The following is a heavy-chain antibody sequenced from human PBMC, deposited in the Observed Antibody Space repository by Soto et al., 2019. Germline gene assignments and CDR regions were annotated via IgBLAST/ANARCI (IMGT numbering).Heavy chain of an antibody. CDR2: IKQDGSEK. CDR3: ARGMLGYCSGGSCYNDYYYYGMDV. J-gene: IGHJ6*02. D-gene: IGHD2-15*01. Sequence: RGSLRLSCAASGFTFSSYWMSWVRQAPGKGLEWVANIKQDGSEKYYVDSVKGRFTISRDNAKNSLYLQMNSLRAEDTAVYYCARGMLGYCSGGSCYNDYYYYGMDVWGQGTTVTVSS. V-gene: IGHV3-7*05. CDR1: GFTFSSYW.